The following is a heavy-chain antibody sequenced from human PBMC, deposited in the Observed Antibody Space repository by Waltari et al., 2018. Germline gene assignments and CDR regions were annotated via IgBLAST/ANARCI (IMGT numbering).Heavy chain of an antibody. V-gene: IGHV1-69*05. CDR3: ARGVGQGVNYYYGMDV. CDR2: IIPIFGTA. CDR1: GGTFSSYA. J-gene: IGHJ6*02. Sequence: QVQLVQSGAEVKKPGSSVKVSCKASGGTFSSYAISGVRQAPGQGLEWMGGIIPIFGTANYAQKFQGRVTITTDESTSTAYMELSSLRSEDTAVYYCARGVGQGVNYYYGMDVWGQGTTVTVSS. D-gene: IGHD3-10*01.